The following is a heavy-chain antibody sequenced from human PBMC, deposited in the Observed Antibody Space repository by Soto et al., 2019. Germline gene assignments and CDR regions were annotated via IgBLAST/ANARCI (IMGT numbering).Heavy chain of an antibody. V-gene: IGHV3-66*01. CDR2: IYSGGST. CDR1: GFTVSSNY. D-gene: IGHD6-13*01. CDR3: ASSSSPHSSSWYLYYYYYMDV. J-gene: IGHJ6*03. Sequence: GGSLRLSCAASGFTVSSNYMSWVRQAPGKGLEWVSVIYSGGSTYYADSVKGRFTISRDNSKNTLYLQMNSLRAEDTAVYYCASSSSPHSSSWYLYYYYYMDVWGKGTTVTVSS.